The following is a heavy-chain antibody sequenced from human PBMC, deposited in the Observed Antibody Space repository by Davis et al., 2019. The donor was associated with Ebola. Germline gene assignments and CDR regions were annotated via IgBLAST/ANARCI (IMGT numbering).Heavy chain of an antibody. CDR2: INHSGST. CDR3: ARLADYYYYGMDV. J-gene: IGHJ6*02. Sequence: SEILSLTCAVYGGSFSGYYWSWIRQPPGKGLEWIGEINHSGSTNYNPSLKSRVTISVDTSKNQFSLKLSSVTAADTAVYYCARLADYYYYGMDVWGQGTTVTVSS. D-gene: IGHD6-6*01. V-gene: IGHV4-34*01. CDR1: GGSFSGYY.